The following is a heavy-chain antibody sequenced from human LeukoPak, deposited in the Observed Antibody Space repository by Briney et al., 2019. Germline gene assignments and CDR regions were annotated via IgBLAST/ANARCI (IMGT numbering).Heavy chain of an antibody. CDR1: GFTFSSHA. Sequence: GASLRLSCAASGFTFSSHAMSWVRQAPGKGLEWGSGISGSGGSTNYADSVKGRFTISSDNSKNTLYLQMNSLRAEDTAVYYCARSGRGWAFDIWGQGTMVTVSS. CDR3: ARSGRGWAFDI. D-gene: IGHD1-26*01. J-gene: IGHJ3*02. V-gene: IGHV3-23*01. CDR2: ISGSGGST.